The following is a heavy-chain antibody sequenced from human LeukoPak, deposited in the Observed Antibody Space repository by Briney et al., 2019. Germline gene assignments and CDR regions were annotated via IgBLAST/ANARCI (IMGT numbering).Heavy chain of an antibody. V-gene: IGHV3-11*06. D-gene: IGHD5-12*01. CDR2: ISSSSSYI. Sequence: GGSLRLSCAASGFTFSDYYMSWIRQAPGKGLEWVSSISSSSSYIYYADSVKGRFTISRDNAKNSLYLQMNSLRAEDTAVYYCARGIVATINEGYWGQGTLVTVSS. CDR1: GFTFSDYY. CDR3: ARGIVATINEGY. J-gene: IGHJ4*02.